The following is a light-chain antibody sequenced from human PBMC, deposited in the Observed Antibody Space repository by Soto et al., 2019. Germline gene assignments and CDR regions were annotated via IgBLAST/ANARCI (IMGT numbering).Light chain of an antibody. V-gene: IGKV1-39*01. Sequence: DIQLTQSPSSLSASVGDRVTITCRASQSISSYLNWYQQKPGKAPELLIYAASTLQSGVPSRFSGSGSGTDFTLTISRLEPEDFAVYYCQQYGSSPPWTFGQGTKVDI. CDR2: AAS. J-gene: IGKJ1*01. CDR3: QQYGSSPPWT. CDR1: QSISSY.